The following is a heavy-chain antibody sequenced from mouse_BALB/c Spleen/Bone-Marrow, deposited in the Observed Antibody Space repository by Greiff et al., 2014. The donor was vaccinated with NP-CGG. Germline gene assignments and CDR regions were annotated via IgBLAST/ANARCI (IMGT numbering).Heavy chain of an antibody. J-gene: IGHJ2*01. CDR1: GFNIKDTH. CDR2: IDPANGNT. D-gene: IGHD2-4*01. V-gene: IGHV14-3*02. Sequence: VQLKQSGAELVKPGASVKLSCTASGFNIKDTHMHWVKQRPEQGLEWIGRIDPANGNTKYDPKFQGKATITADTSSNTAYLQLSSLTSEDTAVYYCARFPYDYGGGDYWGQGTTLTVSS. CDR3: ARFPYDYGGGDY.